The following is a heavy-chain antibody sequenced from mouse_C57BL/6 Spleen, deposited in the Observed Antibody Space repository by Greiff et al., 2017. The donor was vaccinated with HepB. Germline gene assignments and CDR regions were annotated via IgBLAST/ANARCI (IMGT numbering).Heavy chain of an antibody. CDR3: ARDRDYGSRNFDV. CDR2: IHPNSGST. J-gene: IGHJ1*03. V-gene: IGHV1-64*01. D-gene: IGHD1-1*01. Sequence: QVQLKQPGAELVKPGASVKLSCKASGYTFTSYWMHWVKQRPGQGLEWIGMIHPNSGSTNYNEKFKSKATLTVDKSSSTAYMQLSSLTSEDSAVYYCARDRDYGSRNFDVWGTGTTVTVSS. CDR1: GYTFTSYW.